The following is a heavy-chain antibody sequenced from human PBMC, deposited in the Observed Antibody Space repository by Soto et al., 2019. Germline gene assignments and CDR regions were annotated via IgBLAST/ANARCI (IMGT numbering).Heavy chain of an antibody. CDR2: IIPILATA. D-gene: IGHD2-8*01. J-gene: IGHJ3*02. CDR1: GGIFSSNI. Sequence: QVQLVQSGAEVKKPGSSVKVSCKASGGIFSSNIISWVRQAPGQGLEWMGRIIPILATANYAQKFQGRITITAYKSTKTAYMELSRLRSDDTAVYYCARASEDCTNGVCYKAAFDIWGQGTRVTVSS. V-gene: IGHV1-69*08. CDR3: ARASEDCTNGVCYKAAFDI.